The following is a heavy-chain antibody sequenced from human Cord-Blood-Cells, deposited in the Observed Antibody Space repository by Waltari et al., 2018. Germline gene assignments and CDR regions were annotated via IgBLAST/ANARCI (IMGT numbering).Heavy chain of an antibody. D-gene: IGHD6-13*01. Sequence: QVQLQESGPGLVKPSETLSLTCAVSGYSISSGYYWGWIRQPPGKGLEWIGSIYHSGSTYYNPSLKSRVTISVDTSKNQFSLKLSSVTAADTAVYYCASGIIAAAGSRRANFDYWGQGTLVTVSS. CDR3: ASGIIAAAGSRRANFDY. V-gene: IGHV4-38-2*01. CDR2: IYHSGST. J-gene: IGHJ4*02. CDR1: GYSISSGYY.